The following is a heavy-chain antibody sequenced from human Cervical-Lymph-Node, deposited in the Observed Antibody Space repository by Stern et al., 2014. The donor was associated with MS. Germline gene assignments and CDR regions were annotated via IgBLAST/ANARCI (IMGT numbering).Heavy chain of an antibody. CDR1: GYSFSNYW. Sequence: EVQLVESGAEVKKPGESLKISCKASGYSFSNYWIDWVRQMPGKGLEWMGIIYPEDSDTKYSPSFQGQVSISVDKSTNTAYLQWSSLKATDTAIYYCARQGDLSDGMNVWGQGTTVTVSS. D-gene: IGHD2/OR15-2a*01. CDR2: IYPEDSDT. V-gene: IGHV5-51*01. J-gene: IGHJ6*02. CDR3: ARQGDLSDGMNV.